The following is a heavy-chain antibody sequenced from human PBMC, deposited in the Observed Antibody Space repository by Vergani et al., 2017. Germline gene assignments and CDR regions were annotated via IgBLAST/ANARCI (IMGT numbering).Heavy chain of an antibody. J-gene: IGHJ4*02. CDR1: GFTFSSYA. CDR3: ARERGKYSSSWYGGFY. CDR2: ISYDGSNK. V-gene: IGHV3-30*04. Sequence: QVQLVESGGGVVQPGRSLRLSCAASGFTFSSYAMHWVRQAPGKGLEWVAVISYDGSNKYYADSVKGRFTISRDNSKNTLYLQMNSLRAEDTAVYYCARERGKYSSSWYGGFYWGQGTLVTVSS. D-gene: IGHD6-13*01.